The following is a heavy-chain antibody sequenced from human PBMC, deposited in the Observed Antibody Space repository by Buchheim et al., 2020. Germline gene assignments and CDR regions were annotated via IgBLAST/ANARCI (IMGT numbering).Heavy chain of an antibody. CDR2: INHSGST. Sequence: QVQLQQWGAGLLKPSETLSLTCAVYGGSFSGYYWSWIRQPPGKGLEWIGEINHSGSTNYNPSLKSRVTISVDTSKNQFSLKLSSVTAADTAVYYCARDDPGYCTGGVCYIPPYYYYYYGMDVWGQGTT. CDR3: ARDDPGYCTGGVCYIPPYYYYYYGMDV. CDR1: GGSFSGYY. V-gene: IGHV4-34*01. J-gene: IGHJ6*02. D-gene: IGHD2-8*02.